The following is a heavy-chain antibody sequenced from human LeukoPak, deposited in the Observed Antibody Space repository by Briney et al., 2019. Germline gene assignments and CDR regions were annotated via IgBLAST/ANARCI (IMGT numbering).Heavy chain of an antibody. CDR2: IRYRVSA. J-gene: IGHJ4*02. CDR1: GDSISTYY. Sequence: SETLSLTCTVSGDSISTYYWSWIRQPPGKGLEWIGYIRYRVSANYNPSLRSRVTISIDTSKNQFSLKLSSVTAADTAVYHCARLVYDSRGYYFDYWGQGTLLTVPS. V-gene: IGHV4-59*08. D-gene: IGHD3-22*01. CDR3: ARLVYDSRGYYFDY.